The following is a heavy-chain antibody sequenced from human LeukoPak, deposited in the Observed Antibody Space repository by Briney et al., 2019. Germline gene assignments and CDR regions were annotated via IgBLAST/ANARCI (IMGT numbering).Heavy chain of an antibody. CDR1: GYSFTTYG. D-gene: IGHD3-9*01. J-gene: IGHJ4*02. Sequence: GASVKVSCKASGYSFTTYGVTWVRQAPGQGLEWMGWISPYNGDTDYAQKFQGRVTMTTDTSTTTAYMELRSLRSDDTAMYYCARARELGYFEWFPNPDYWGQGTLVTVSS. CDR2: ISPYNGDT. V-gene: IGHV1-18*01. CDR3: ARARELGYFEWFPNPDY.